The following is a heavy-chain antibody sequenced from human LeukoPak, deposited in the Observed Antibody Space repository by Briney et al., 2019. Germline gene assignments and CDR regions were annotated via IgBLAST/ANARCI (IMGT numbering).Heavy chain of an antibody. Sequence: ASVKVSCKTSGYTFTGYYIHWVRQAPGQGLEWMGWLNPNIGGTEYAQRFQGRITLTRDTPIATAYMELSGLTYDDTAIYHCARKLSSMYPPYFDYWGQGTRVTVSS. D-gene: IGHD6-19*01. J-gene: IGHJ4*02. V-gene: IGHV1-2*02. CDR3: ARKLSSMYPPYFDY. CDR2: LNPNIGGT. CDR1: GYTFTGYY.